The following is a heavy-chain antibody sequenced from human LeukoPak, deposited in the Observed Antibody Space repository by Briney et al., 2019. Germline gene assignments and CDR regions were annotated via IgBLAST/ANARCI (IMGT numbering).Heavy chain of an antibody. CDR1: GDSVSSNSVT. CDR2: TYYRSTWYN. D-gene: IGHD6-19*01. V-gene: IGHV6-1*01. J-gene: IGHJ4*02. CDR3: ARDYRSGWLY. Sequence: SQTLSLTCAISGDSVSSNSVTWNWIRQSPSRGLEWLGRTYYRSTWYNDYAVSVRGRITVNPDTSKNQFSLHLNSVTPEDTAVYYCARDYRSGWLYWGQGTLVTVSS.